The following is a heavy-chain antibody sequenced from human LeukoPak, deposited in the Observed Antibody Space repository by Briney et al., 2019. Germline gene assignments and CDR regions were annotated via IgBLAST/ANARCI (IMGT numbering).Heavy chain of an antibody. CDR1: GFTFSKYW. D-gene: IGHD3-10*01. V-gene: IGHV3-7*01. CDR3: ARAGLLWFGESWMDV. CDR2: IKEEGYEK. Sequence: GGSLRLSCTASGFTFSKYWMTWVRQAPGKGLEWVANIKEEGYEKHYVDSVKGRFTISRDNAKSSLYLQMNSLRDEDTALYYCARAGLLWFGESWMDVWGQGTTVTVSS. J-gene: IGHJ6*02.